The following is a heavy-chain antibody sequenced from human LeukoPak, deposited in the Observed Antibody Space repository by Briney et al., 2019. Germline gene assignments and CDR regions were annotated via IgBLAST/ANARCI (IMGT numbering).Heavy chain of an antibody. CDR1: GYTFSAYS. V-gene: IGHV1-2*04. J-gene: IGHJ5*01. CDR2: INPDSGDT. CDR3: ARGSGSYWWFDS. Sequence: ASVKVSCKASGYTFSAYSIHWVRQAPGQGLEWMGWINPDSGDTNYAQKFQGWVTMTRDTSISTAYMGVRRLRSDDTAVYYCARGSGSYWWFDSWGQGTLVTVSS. D-gene: IGHD1-26*01.